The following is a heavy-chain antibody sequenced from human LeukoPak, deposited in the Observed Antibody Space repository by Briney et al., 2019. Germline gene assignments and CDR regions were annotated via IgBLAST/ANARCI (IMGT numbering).Heavy chain of an antibody. CDR2: IYYSGST. D-gene: IGHD5-18*01. CDR1: GGSISSSSYY. J-gene: IGHJ6*03. V-gene: IGHV4-39*01. CDR3: ARSVGYSYGSNYYYYMDV. Sequence: PSETLSLTCTVSGGSISSSSYYWGWIRQPPGKGLEWIGSIYYSGSTYYNPSLKSRVTISVDTSKNQFSLKLSSVTAADTAVYYCARSVGYSYGSNYYYYMDVWGKGTTVTISS.